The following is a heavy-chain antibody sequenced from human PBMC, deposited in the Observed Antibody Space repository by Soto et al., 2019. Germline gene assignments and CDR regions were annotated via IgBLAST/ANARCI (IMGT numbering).Heavy chain of an antibody. Sequence: QLQLQESGPGLVKPSETLSPTCTVSGGSVSSSNYYWGWLHQSPGKGLEWIGSIYYSGSTYYNPSLESRVTISVDKSKNQFSLKVISVTAVDTAVYYCARLEGLATVSYYLDYGGQGTLVTVSS. CDR1: GGSVSSSNYY. CDR3: ARLEGLATVSYYLDY. CDR2: IYYSGST. V-gene: IGHV4-39*01. J-gene: IGHJ4*02. D-gene: IGHD3-9*01.